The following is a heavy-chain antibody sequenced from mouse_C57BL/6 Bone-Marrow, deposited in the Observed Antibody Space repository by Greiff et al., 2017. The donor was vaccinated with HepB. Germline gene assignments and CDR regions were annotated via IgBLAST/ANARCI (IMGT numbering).Heavy chain of an antibody. V-gene: IGHV14-4*01. CDR1: GFNIKDYY. CDR3: TPRQLRLRSY. Sequence: VQLQQSGAELVRPGASVKLSCTASGFNIKDYYMHWVKQRPEQGLEWIGWIDPENGDTEYASKFQGKATITADTSSNTAYLQLSSLTSEDTALYYCTPRQLRLRSYWGQGTTLTVSS. J-gene: IGHJ2*01. CDR2: IDPENGDT. D-gene: IGHD3-2*02.